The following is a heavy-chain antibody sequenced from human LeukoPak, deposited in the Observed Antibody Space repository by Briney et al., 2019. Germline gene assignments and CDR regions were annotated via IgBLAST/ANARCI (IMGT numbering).Heavy chain of an antibody. CDR3: AREVGATSNEFDY. Sequence: ASVKVSCKASGGTFSSYAISWVRQAPGQGLEWMGRIIPILGIANYAQKFQGRVTITADKSTSTAYMELSSLRSEDTAVYYCAREVGATSNEFDYWGQGTLVTVSS. CDR1: GGTFSSYA. CDR2: IIPILGIA. D-gene: IGHD1-26*01. J-gene: IGHJ4*02. V-gene: IGHV1-69*04.